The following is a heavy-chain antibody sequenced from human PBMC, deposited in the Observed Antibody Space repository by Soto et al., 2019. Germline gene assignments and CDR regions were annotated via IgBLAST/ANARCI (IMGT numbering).Heavy chain of an antibody. D-gene: IGHD5-18*01. J-gene: IGHJ4*02. Sequence: PGGSLRVSCAASGFMFSAYWMSWVRQAPGKGLEWVANIHGDGGKIYYVDSVKGRFTISRDNAKRSLYLQMNSLRAEDTAVYYCARDFYGGYTYGHADYPGQVALVTVSS. CDR1: GFMFSAYW. V-gene: IGHV3-7*01. CDR2: IHGDGGKI. CDR3: ARDFYGGYTYGHADY.